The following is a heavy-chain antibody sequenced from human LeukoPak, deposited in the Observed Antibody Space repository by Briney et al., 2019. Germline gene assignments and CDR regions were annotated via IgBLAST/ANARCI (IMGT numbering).Heavy chain of an antibody. V-gene: IGHV5-51*01. CDR1: GYSFTSYW. CDR2: IYPGDSDT. Sequence: GESLKISCKGSGYSFTSYWIGWVRQMPGKGLEWMGIIYPGDSDTRYSPSFQGQVTTSADKSISTAYLQWSSLKASDTAMYYCASSGLAVTTERYYYYYGMDVWGQGTTVTVSS. CDR3: ASSGLAVTTERYYYYYGMDV. J-gene: IGHJ6*02. D-gene: IGHD4-17*01.